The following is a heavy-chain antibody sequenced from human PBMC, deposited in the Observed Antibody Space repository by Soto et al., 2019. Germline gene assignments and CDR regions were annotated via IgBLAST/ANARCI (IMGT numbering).Heavy chain of an antibody. V-gene: IGHV3-23*01. J-gene: IGHJ4*02. CDR2: ISGSGGDT. CDR1: GFIFSDHI. Sequence: PGGSLRLSCRASGFIFSDHIMNWVRQAPGKGLEWVSGISGSGGDTFYADSVRGRFTISRDNSKSTVYLQMSSLRADDTAIYYCAKDGYGKGDYWGQGTQVTVSS. CDR3: AKDGYGKGDY. D-gene: IGHD5-18*01.